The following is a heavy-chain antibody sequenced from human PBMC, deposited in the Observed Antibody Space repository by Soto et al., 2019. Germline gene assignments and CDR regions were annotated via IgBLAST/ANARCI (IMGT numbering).Heavy chain of an antibody. J-gene: IGHJ5*02. V-gene: IGHV4-34*01. Sequence: PSETLSLTCSVSGVSTSNHYWTWIRKPPGKGLEWIGEINHSGSTNYNPSLKSRVTISVDTSKNQFSLKLSSVTAADTAVYYCARGLYSSGWSGANWFDPWGQGTLVTVSS. D-gene: IGHD6-19*01. CDR3: ARGLYSSGWSGANWFDP. CDR2: INHSGST. CDR1: GVSTSNHY.